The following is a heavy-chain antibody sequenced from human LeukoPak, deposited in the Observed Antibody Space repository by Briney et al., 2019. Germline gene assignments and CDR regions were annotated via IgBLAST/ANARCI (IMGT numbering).Heavy chain of an antibody. V-gene: IGHV3-23*01. J-gene: IGHJ4*02. CDR1: GFTFSNYA. CDR2: ITCSGGST. CDR3: AKGWSCSTAWRFDY. D-gene: IGHD2-8*02. Sequence: GSLLLSCAASGFTFSNYAMTWVRQAPGKGVEWVSAITCSGGSTFYSDSVKGRFTISRDNSKNTLYLQVNSLRAEDTAVYYCAKGWSCSTAWRFDYWGQGTLVTVSS.